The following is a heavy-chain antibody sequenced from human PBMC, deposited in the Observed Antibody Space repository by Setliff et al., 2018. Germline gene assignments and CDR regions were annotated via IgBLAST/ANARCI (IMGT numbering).Heavy chain of an antibody. Sequence: SETLSLTCTVSGGSVSDYYWSWIRQAPGKGLEWIGYIYYSGSTNYNPSLKSRVTISVDTSKNQFSLKLSSVTAADTAVYYCAQTYYAYYYGMGVWGQGTTVTVSS. D-gene: IGHD3-3*01. J-gene: IGHJ6*02. CDR1: GGSVSDYY. V-gene: IGHV4-59*08. CDR3: AQTYYAYYYGMGV. CDR2: IYYSGST.